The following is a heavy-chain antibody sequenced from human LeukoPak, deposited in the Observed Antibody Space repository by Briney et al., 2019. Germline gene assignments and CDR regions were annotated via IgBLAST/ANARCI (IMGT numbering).Heavy chain of an antibody. CDR3: AKDGIAAAYFDY. D-gene: IGHD6-13*01. CDR1: GFTFSSCG. J-gene: IGHJ4*02. Sequence: PGRSLRLSCAASGFTFSSCGMHWVRQAPGKGLEWVAVISYDGSNKYYADSVKGRFTISRDNSKNTLYLQMNSLRAEDTAVYYCAKDGIAAAYFDYWGQGTLVTVSS. CDR2: ISYDGSNK. V-gene: IGHV3-30*18.